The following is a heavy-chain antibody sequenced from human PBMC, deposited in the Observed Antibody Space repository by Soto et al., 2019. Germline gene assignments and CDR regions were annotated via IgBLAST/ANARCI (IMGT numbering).Heavy chain of an antibody. Sequence: QVQLQESGPGLVKPSETLSLTCTVSGGSISSYYWSWIRQPPGKGLEWIGYIYYSGSTNYNPSLKSRVTISVDTFKNQFSLKLSSVTAADTAVYYCERLHPSVAGIDYWGQGTLVTVSS. CDR1: GGSISSYY. J-gene: IGHJ4*02. CDR2: IYYSGST. D-gene: IGHD6-19*01. CDR3: ERLHPSVAGIDY. V-gene: IGHV4-59*01.